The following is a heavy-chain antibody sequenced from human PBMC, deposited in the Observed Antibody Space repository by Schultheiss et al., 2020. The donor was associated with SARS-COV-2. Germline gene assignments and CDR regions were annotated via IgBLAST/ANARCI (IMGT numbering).Heavy chain of an antibody. Sequence: SETLSLTCTVSGGSISSYYWSWIRQPAGKGLEWIGRIYTSGSTNYNPSLKSRVTISVDTSKNQFSLKLSSVTAADTAVYYCARHGGSGWRHEYFHHWGQGTLVTVS. CDR1: GGSISSYY. J-gene: IGHJ1*01. V-gene: IGHV4-4*07. CDR3: ARHGGSGWRHEYFHH. CDR2: IYTSGST. D-gene: IGHD6-19*01.